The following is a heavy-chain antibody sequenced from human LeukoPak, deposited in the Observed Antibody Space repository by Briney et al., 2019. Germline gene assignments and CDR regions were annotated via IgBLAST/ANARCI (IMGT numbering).Heavy chain of an antibody. CDR1: GGSISSGGYY. Sequence: SETLSLTCTVSGGSISSGGYYWSWIRQPPGKGLEWIGYIYYSGSTSYNPSLKSRVTMSVDTSKNQFSLKLSSVTAADTAVYYCARGHSGYDWHYYYYMDVWGKGTTVTVSS. CDR2: IYYSGST. CDR3: ARGHSGYDWHYYYYMDV. J-gene: IGHJ6*03. D-gene: IGHD5-12*01. V-gene: IGHV4-61*08.